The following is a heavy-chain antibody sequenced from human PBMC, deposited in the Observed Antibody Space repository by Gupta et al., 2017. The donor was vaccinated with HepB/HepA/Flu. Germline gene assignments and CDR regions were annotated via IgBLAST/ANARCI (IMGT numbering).Heavy chain of an antibody. CDR3: ASIQLWSQDYFDY. D-gene: IGHD5-18*01. CDR1: GFTFSSYE. Sequence: EVQLVESGGGLVQPGGSLRLSCAASGFTFSSYEMNWVRQAPGKGLEWVSYISSSGSTIYYADSVKGRFTISRDNAKNSLYLQMNSPRAEDTAVYYCASIQLWSQDYFDYWGQGTLVTVSS. V-gene: IGHV3-48*03. CDR2: ISSSGSTI. J-gene: IGHJ4*02.